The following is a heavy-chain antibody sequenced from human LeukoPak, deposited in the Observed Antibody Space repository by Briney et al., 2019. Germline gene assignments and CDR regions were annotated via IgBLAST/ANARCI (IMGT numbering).Heavy chain of an antibody. CDR1: GGSISSSSYY. CDR3: ARGVYYYYMDV. V-gene: IGHV4-39*07. J-gene: IGHJ6*03. D-gene: IGHD6-13*01. Sequence: PSETLSLTCTVSGGSISSSSYYWGWIRQPPGKGLEWIGSIYYSGSTYYNPSLKSRVTISVDTSKNQFSLKLSSVTAADTAVYYCARGVYYYYMDVWGKGTTVTVSS. CDR2: IYYSGST.